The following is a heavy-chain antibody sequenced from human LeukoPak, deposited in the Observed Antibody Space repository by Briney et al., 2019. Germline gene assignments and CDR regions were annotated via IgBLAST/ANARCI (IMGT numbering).Heavy chain of an antibody. D-gene: IGHD3-9*01. CDR1: GFTFSSYS. Sequence: PGGSLRLSCAASGFTFSSYSMNWVRQAPGKGLEWVPSISSSSSYIYYADSVKGRFTISRDNAKNSLYLQMNSLRAEDTAVCYCARENYDILTGPLDYWGQGTLVTVSS. V-gene: IGHV3-21*01. CDR2: ISSSSSYI. CDR3: ARENYDILTGPLDY. J-gene: IGHJ4*02.